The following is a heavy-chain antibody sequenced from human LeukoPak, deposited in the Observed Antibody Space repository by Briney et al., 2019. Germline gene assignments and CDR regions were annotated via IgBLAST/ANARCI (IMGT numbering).Heavy chain of an antibody. CDR1: GGSVSSTHY. Sequence: PSETLSLTCTVSGGSVSSTHYWGWIRQPPGKGLEWIGSIYYGGSTYYNASLRSRVTTSVDTSKNQFSLKLSSVTAADTAVYYCARVTGPGLVDWFDPWGQGTLVTVSS. J-gene: IGHJ5*02. D-gene: IGHD3/OR15-3a*01. CDR3: ARVTGPGLVDWFDP. V-gene: IGHV4-39*07. CDR2: IYYGGST.